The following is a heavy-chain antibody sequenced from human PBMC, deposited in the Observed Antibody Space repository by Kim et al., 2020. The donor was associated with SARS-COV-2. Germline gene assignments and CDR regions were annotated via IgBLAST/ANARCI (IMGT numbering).Heavy chain of an antibody. D-gene: IGHD3-3*01. CDR1: GGSISTYY. CDR2: IYHSGRI. J-gene: IGHJ5*02. Sequence: SETLSLTCTVSGGSISTYYWSWIRQPPGKGLEWIGYIYHSGRINYNPSLKSRVTISIDTSKNQFSLKLSSVTAADTAVYYCARVHDPSRSAYNWFDPWGQGTLVTVSS. V-gene: IGHV4-59*01. CDR3: ARVHDPSRSAYNWFDP.